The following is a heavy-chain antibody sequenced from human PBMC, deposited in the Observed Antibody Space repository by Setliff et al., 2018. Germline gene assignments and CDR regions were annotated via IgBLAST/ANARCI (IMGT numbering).Heavy chain of an antibody. CDR3: ARGNSGGDY. CDR2: IWDDGVKK. CDR1: GFTFSSYR. Sequence: GGSLRLSCAASGFTFSSYRMHWVRQAPGKGLEWVAVIWDDGVKKYHADSVKGRFAISRDNSKNTLYLQMNSLRPEDTAVYYCARGNSGGDYWGQGTLVTVSS. D-gene: IGHD6-25*01. J-gene: IGHJ4*02. V-gene: IGHV3-33*08.